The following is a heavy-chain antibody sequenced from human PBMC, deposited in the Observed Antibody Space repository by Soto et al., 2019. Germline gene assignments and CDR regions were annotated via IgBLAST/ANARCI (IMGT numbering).Heavy chain of an antibody. CDR3: ARFTLPITAFDY. CDR1: GYTFTGYY. D-gene: IGHD3-3*01. V-gene: IGHV1-2*02. CDR2: INPNSGGT. Sequence: ASVKVSCKASGYTFTGYYMHWVRQAPGQGLEWMGWINPNSGGTNYAQKFQGRVTMTRDTSISTAYMELSRLRSDDTAVYYCARFTLPITAFDYWGQGTLVTVSS. J-gene: IGHJ4*02.